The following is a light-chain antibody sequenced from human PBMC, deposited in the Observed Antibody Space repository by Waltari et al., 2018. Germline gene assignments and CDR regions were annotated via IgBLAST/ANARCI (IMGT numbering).Light chain of an antibody. Sequence: EIVIPQSPATLSVSPGERATLSCRASQSVSSNLAWSQQKPGQGPRLLIYGASTRTTGSPARFSGSGSGTASTLTISSMQSEDFAVYYCQQYNNWPPATFGQGTNVEIK. CDR2: GAS. J-gene: IGKJ1*01. CDR3: QQYNNWPPAT. V-gene: IGKV3-15*01. CDR1: QSVSSN.